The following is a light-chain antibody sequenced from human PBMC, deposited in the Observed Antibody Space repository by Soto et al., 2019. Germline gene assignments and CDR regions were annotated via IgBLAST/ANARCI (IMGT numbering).Light chain of an antibody. V-gene: IGKV3-20*01. Sequence: EIVLTQSPGTLSLSPGERATLSCRASQSVSSSYLAWYQQKPGHAPRLLIYGASSRATGIPDRFSGSGSGTDVTLTISRLEPEDFAVYYCQQYGSSPRTFGQGTKVEIK. CDR3: QQYGSSPRT. J-gene: IGKJ1*01. CDR2: GAS. CDR1: QSVSSSY.